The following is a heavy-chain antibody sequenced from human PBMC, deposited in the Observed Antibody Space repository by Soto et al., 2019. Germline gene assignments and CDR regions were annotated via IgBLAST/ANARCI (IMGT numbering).Heavy chain of an antibody. Sequence: GGSLRLSCAASGFTFSSYAMHWVRQAPGKGLEWVAVISYDGSNKYYADSVKGRFTISRDNSKNTLYLQMNSLRAEDTAVYYCARGTTYYYGSGSSSFDYWGQGTLVTVSS. J-gene: IGHJ4*02. CDR2: ISYDGSNK. V-gene: IGHV3-30-3*01. CDR1: GFTFSSYA. D-gene: IGHD3-10*01. CDR3: ARGTTYYYGSGSSSFDY.